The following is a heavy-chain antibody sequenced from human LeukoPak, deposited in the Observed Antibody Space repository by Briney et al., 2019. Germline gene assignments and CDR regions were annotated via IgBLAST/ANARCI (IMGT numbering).Heavy chain of an antibody. CDR3: ASGYRFGN. CDR2: INTNGGAT. Sequence: ASVKVSCKASEYTFTGYYMHWVRQAPGQGLEWMGWINTNGGATDYAQNFQGRVTLTRDTSISTAYMELSRLRSDDTAVYYCASGYRFGNWGQGTLVTVYS. J-gene: IGHJ4*02. V-gene: IGHV1-2*02. D-gene: IGHD5-18*01. CDR1: EYTFTGYY.